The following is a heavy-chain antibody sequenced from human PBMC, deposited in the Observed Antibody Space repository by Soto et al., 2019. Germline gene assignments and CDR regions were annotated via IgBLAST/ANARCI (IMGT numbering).Heavy chain of an antibody. CDR3: ASSKYYDFWSGYYIFYYGMDV. CDR2: IYYSGST. Sequence: SETLSLTCTVSGGSISSSSYYWGWIRQPPGKGLEWIGSIYYSGSTYYNPSLKSRVTISVDTSKNQFPLKLSSVTAADTAVYYCASSKYYDFWSGYYIFYYGMDVWGQGNTVTVSS. D-gene: IGHD3-3*01. J-gene: IGHJ6*02. CDR1: GGSISSSSYY. V-gene: IGHV4-39*01.